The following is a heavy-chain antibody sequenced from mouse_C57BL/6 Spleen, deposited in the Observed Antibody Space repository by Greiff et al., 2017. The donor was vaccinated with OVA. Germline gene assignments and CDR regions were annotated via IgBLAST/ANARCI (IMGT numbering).Heavy chain of an antibody. CDR2: IDPANGNT. V-gene: IGHV14-3*01. D-gene: IGHD1-1*01. J-gene: IGHJ4*01. Sequence: VQLKESVAELVRPGASVKLSCTASGFNIKNTYMHWVKQRPEQGLEWIGRIDPANGNTKYAPKFQGKATITADTSSNTAYLQLSSLTSEDTAIYYCAHYYGSSPHRAMDYWGQGTSVTVSS. CDR1: GFNIKNTY. CDR3: AHYYGSSPHRAMDY.